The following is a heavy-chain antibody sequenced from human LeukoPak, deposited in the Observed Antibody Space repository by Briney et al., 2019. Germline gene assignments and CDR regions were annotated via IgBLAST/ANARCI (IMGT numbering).Heavy chain of an antibody. J-gene: IGHJ4*02. CDR1: GYTFTGYY. Sequence: ASVKVSCKASGYTFTGYYMHWVRQAPGQGLEWMGRINPNSGGTNYAQKLQGRVTMTTDTSTSTAYMELRSLRSDDTAVYYCARVGGSGWYFDYWGQGTLVTVSS. D-gene: IGHD6-19*01. V-gene: IGHV1-2*06. CDR3: ARVGGSGWYFDY. CDR2: INPNSGGT.